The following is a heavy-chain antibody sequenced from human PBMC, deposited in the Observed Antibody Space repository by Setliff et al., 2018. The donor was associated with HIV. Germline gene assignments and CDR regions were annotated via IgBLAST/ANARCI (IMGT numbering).Heavy chain of an antibody. J-gene: IGHJ6*03. Sequence: PSETLSLTCTVPGGSISSYYWSWIRQPPGKGLEWIGYISYSGSADYNPSLKSRVTISIDTSKNQFSLKLSSVTAADTAVYFCARDATSEGYMDVWGKGTTVTVSS. CDR2: ISYSGSA. CDR3: ARDATSEGYMDV. V-gene: IGHV4-59*12. CDR1: GGSISSYY.